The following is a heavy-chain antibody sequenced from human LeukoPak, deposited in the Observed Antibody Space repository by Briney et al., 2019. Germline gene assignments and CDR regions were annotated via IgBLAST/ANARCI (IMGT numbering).Heavy chain of an antibody. Sequence: GGSLRLSCAASGFTFSTYGMHWVRQAPGKGLEWVAFIRYDGSNKYYADSVKGRFTISRDNSKNTLYLQMNSLRAEDTAVYYCAKAPSPYGGVDYWGQGTLVTVSS. CDR1: GFTFSTYG. CDR2: IRYDGSNK. V-gene: IGHV3-30*02. J-gene: IGHJ4*02. CDR3: AKAPSPYGGVDY. D-gene: IGHD4-17*01.